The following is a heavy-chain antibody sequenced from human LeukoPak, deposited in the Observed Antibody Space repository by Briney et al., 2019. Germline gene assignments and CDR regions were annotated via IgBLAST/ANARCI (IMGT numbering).Heavy chain of an antibody. D-gene: IGHD2-21*01. V-gene: IGHV3-21*01. CDR1: GFTFSSYG. CDR2: ISGSGSYI. J-gene: IGHJ4*02. Sequence: PGRSLRLSCAASGFTFSSYGMHWVRQAPGKGLEWVSSISGSGSYIYYADAVKGRFIISRDNTKNSLYLQMNSLRADDTAVYYCARAPVAGPSLIDYWGQGTLVTVSS. CDR3: ARAPVAGPSLIDY.